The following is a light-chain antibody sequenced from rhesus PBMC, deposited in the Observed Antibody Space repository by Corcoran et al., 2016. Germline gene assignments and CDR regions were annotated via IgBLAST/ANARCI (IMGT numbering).Light chain of an antibody. V-gene: IGKV1S14*01. Sequence: DIQMTQSPSSLSASVGDTVTITCRASQGISNYLAWYQQKPGKAPKPLIYYASNLESGVPSRFSGRGSGTDFTLTISSLQPEDFAIYYFQQHNSYPPTFGQGTKVEIK. J-gene: IGKJ1*01. CDR2: YAS. CDR1: QGISNY. CDR3: QQHNSYPPT.